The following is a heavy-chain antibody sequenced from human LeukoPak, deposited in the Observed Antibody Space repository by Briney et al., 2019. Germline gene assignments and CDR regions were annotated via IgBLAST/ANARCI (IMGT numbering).Heavy chain of an antibody. V-gene: IGHV3-23*01. Sequence: GGSLRLSCAASGFTFTTYAMRWVRQAPGKGLEWVSSISASGDNTYYADSVKGRFIISRDNSKNTFSLQMNSLRAEDTAIYYCAKDHGEWGQGTLVTVSS. J-gene: IGHJ4*02. CDR1: GFTFTTYA. D-gene: IGHD2-21*01. CDR3: AKDHGE. CDR2: ISASGDNT.